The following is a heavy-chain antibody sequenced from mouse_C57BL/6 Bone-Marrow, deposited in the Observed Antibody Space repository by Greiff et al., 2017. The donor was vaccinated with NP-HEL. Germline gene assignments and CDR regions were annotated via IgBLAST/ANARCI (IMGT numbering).Heavy chain of an antibody. CDR2: IHPHSGST. J-gene: IGHJ4*01. Sequence: QVQLKQPGAELVKPGASVKLSCKASGYTFTSYWMHWVKQRPGQGLEWIGMIHPHSGSTNYNEKFKSKATLTVDKSSSTAYMQLSSLTSEDSAVYYGARSCFYAMDYWGQGTTVTVSS. CDR1: GYTFTSYW. CDR3: ARSCFYAMDY. V-gene: IGHV1-64*01. D-gene: IGHD3-3*01.